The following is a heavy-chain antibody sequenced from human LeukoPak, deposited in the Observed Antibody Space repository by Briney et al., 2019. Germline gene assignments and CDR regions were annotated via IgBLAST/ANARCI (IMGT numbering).Heavy chain of an antibody. CDR1: GGSISSYY. CDR3: ARTIAVAGVNFDY. V-gene: IGHV4-4*07. CDR2: IYSRGNT. J-gene: IGHJ4*02. Sequence: SETLSLTCTVSGGSISSYYWSWIRQPAGKGLEWIGLIYSRGNTNYNPSLKSRVTMSVDTSKNQFSLKLSSVTAADTAVYYCARTIAVAGVNFDYWGQGTLVTVSS. D-gene: IGHD6-19*01.